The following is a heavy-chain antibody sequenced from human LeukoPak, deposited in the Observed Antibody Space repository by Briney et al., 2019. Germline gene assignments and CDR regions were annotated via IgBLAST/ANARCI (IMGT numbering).Heavy chain of an antibody. CDR3: AKAPVHYDILTGYFDY. D-gene: IGHD3-9*01. CDR1: GFTFSSYA. CDR2: ISGSGGSI. J-gene: IGHJ4*02. Sequence: AGGSLRLSCAASGFTFSSYAMSWVRQAPGKGLEWVSAISGSGGSIYYADSVKGRFTISRDNSKNTLYLQMNSLRAEDTAVYYCAKAPVHYDILTGYFDYWGQGTLVTVSS. V-gene: IGHV3-23*01.